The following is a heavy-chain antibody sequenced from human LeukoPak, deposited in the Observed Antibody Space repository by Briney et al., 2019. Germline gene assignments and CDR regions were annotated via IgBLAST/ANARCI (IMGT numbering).Heavy chain of an antibody. J-gene: IGHJ4*02. Sequence: GGSLRLSCAASGFSFSSYGMHWVRQAPGKGLEWVAVIWYDGSIKYYGDSVKGRFTISRDNSKNTLYLQMNSLRAEDTAVYYCASGYSGYAEFGYWGQGTLVTVSS. V-gene: IGHV3-33*01. CDR3: ASGYSGYAEFGY. CDR2: IWYDGSIK. CDR1: GFSFSSYG. D-gene: IGHD5-12*01.